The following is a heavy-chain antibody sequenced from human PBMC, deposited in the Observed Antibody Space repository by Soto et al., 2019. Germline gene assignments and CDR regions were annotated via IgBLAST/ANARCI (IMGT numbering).Heavy chain of an antibody. V-gene: IGHV4-39*01. CDR3: ARHSPGSSWYVLDY. CDR2: IYYSGST. Sequence: SETLSLTCTVSGGSISSSSYYWGWIRQPPGKGLEWIGSIYYSGSTYYNPSLKSRVTISVDTSKNQFSLKLSSVTAADTAVYYCARHSPGSSWYVLDYWGQGTLVTVSS. J-gene: IGHJ4*02. CDR1: GGSISSSSYY. D-gene: IGHD6-13*01.